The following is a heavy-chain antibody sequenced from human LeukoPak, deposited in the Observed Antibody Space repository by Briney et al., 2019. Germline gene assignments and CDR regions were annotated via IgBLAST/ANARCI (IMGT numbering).Heavy chain of an antibody. CDR3: ARDRRDGYNSGSYYYGMDV. Sequence: SVKVSCKASGYTFTTYGISWVRQAPGQGLEWMGGIIPIFGTANYAQKFQGRVTITADESTSTAYMELSSLRSEDTAVYYCARDRRDGYNSGSYYYGMDVWGQGTTLTVSS. J-gene: IGHJ6*02. CDR1: GYTFTTYG. D-gene: IGHD5-24*01. V-gene: IGHV1-69*13. CDR2: IIPIFGTA.